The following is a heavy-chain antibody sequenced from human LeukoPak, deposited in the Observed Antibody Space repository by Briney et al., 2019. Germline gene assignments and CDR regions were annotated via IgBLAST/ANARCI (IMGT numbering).Heavy chain of an antibody. CDR2: ISSGSTYI. Sequence: KSGGSLRLSCAASAFTFSDYSMNWVRQAAGKGLEWVAYISSGSTYIYYADSVKGRFTISRDNAQRSMYLQMNSLRAEDTAVYYCARGYSSSWFSYYYYYMDVWGKGTTVTVSS. D-gene: IGHD6-13*01. J-gene: IGHJ6*03. CDR3: ARGYSSSWFSYYYYYMDV. CDR1: AFTFSDYS. V-gene: IGHV3-21*01.